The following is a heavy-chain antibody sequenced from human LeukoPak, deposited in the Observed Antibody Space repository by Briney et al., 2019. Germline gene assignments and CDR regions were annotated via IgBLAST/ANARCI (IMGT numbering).Heavy chain of an antibody. CDR3: ARMGDYYDSSGYRHDAFDI. J-gene: IGHJ3*02. CDR1: GGSISYYY. V-gene: IGHV4-59*01. Sequence: SETLSLTCTVSGGSISYYYWNWIRQPPGKGLEWIGYIYSSGSTNYNPSLKSRVTISLDTSKNQFSPKLSSVTAADTAVYYCARMGDYYDSSGYRHDAFDIWGQGTMVTVSS. CDR2: IYSSGST. D-gene: IGHD3-22*01.